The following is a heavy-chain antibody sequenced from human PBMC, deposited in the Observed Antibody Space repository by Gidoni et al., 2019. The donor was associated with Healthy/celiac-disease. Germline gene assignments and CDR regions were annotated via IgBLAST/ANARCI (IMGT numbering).Heavy chain of an antibody. Sequence: EVQLVESGGGLVQPVRSLRLSCAASGFTFSSYWMSWVRQAPGKGLEWVANIKQDGSEKYYVDSVKGRFTISRDNAKNSLYLQMNSLRAEDTAVYYCARTIFGVVRYFDYWGQGTLVTVSS. CDR3: ARTIFGVVRYFDY. V-gene: IGHV3-7*01. CDR2: IKQDGSEK. CDR1: GFTFSSYW. D-gene: IGHD3-3*01. J-gene: IGHJ4*02.